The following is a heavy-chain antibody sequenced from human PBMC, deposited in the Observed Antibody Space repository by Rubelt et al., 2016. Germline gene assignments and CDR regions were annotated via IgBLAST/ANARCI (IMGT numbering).Heavy chain of an antibody. CDR3: ARALGWELEPYLFDY. D-gene: IGHD3-10*01. Sequence: IRQAPGKGLEWVSVIYSGGSTYYADSVKGRFTISRDNSKNTLYLQMNSLRAEDTAVYYCARALGWELEPYLFDYWGQGTLVTVSS. J-gene: IGHJ4*02. V-gene: IGHV3-66*01. CDR2: IYSGGST.